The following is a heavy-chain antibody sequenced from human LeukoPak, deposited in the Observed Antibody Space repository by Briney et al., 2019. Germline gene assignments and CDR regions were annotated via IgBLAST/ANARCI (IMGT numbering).Heavy chain of an antibody. Sequence: ASVKVSCKASGYTFTGYYMHWVRQAPGQGLEWMGWINPNSGGTNYAQKFQGRVTMTRGTSISTAYMELSRLRSDDTAVYYCARDLTIFGVVIMNVWGKGTTVTVSS. J-gene: IGHJ6*04. V-gene: IGHV1-2*02. CDR1: GYTFTGYY. CDR3: ARDLTIFGVVIMNV. CDR2: INPNSGGT. D-gene: IGHD3-3*01.